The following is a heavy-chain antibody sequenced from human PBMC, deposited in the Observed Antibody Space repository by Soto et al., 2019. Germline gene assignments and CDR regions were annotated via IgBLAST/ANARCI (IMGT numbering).Heavy chain of an antibody. CDR2: INHSGSA. D-gene: IGHD6-19*01. Sequence: QVQLQQSGAGLLKPSETLSLTCAVYGESFSGYIWTWIRQTPGKGLQWIGQINHSGSASYNPSLKSRVTIPVHTSNSQCSLELSSVTAADTAVYYCARGLITGSHYSGGWYYFDSWGQGTQVTVSS. V-gene: IGHV4-34*01. CDR3: ARGLITGSHYSGGWYYFDS. CDR1: GESFSGYI. J-gene: IGHJ4*02.